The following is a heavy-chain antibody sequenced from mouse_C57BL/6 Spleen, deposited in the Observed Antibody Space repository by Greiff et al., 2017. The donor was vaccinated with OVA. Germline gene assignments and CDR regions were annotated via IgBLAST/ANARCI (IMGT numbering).Heavy chain of an antibody. CDR1: GFTFSSYT. CDR2: ISGGGGNT. Sequence: EVKLMESGGGLVKPGGSLKLSCAASGFTFSSYTMSWVRQTPEKRLEWVATISGGGGNTYYPDSVKGRFTISRDNAKNTLYLQMSSLRSEDTALYYCARDGYGSFYYFDYWGQGTTLTVSS. CDR3: ARDGYGSFYYFDY. J-gene: IGHJ2*01. D-gene: IGHD1-1*01. V-gene: IGHV5-9*01.